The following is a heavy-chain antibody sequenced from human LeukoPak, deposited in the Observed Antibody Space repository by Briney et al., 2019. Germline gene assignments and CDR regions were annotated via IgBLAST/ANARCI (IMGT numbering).Heavy chain of an antibody. V-gene: IGHV4-59*08. Sequence: SETLSLTCTVSGGSISSYYWSWIRQPPGKGLEWIAYIYDSGSTNSNPSLKSRVTISAETSKNEFSLKLGSVTAADTAVYYCARLGFCSGGSCPYYLYYMDVWGQGTTVTVSS. CDR3: ARLGFCSGGSCPYYLYYMDV. CDR2: IYDSGST. D-gene: IGHD2-15*01. J-gene: IGHJ6*03. CDR1: GGSISSYY.